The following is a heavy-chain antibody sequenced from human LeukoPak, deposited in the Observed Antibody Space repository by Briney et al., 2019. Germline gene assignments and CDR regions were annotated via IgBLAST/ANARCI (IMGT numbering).Heavy chain of an antibody. V-gene: IGHV4-39*01. D-gene: IGHD3-22*01. J-gene: IGHJ6*03. CDR1: GASISSGSYY. CDR3: ARQDYYDSSGYSQSAYFNYYMDV. Sequence: SETLSLTCTVSGASISSGSYYWGWVRQPPGKGLDWIGSIYYRGNTYYNPSLQSRVTISVDTFKTRFSLKLRSVTAADTAVYYCARQDYYDSSGYSQSAYFNYYMDVWGKGTTVTISS. CDR2: IYYRGNT.